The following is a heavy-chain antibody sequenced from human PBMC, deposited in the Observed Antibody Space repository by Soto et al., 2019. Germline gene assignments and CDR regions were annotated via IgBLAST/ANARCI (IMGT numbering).Heavy chain of an antibody. Sequence: GASVKVSCKASGYTFTSYDINWVRQTAGQGLEWMGWMSPKTANTGYAQKFQGRVTMTRSTSISTAYMELSSLRSEDTAVEYCASGIQIWFIDDWGKGTLVTVSS. J-gene: IGHJ4*02. CDR1: GYTFTSYD. D-gene: IGHD5-18*01. V-gene: IGHV1-8*01. CDR3: ASGIQIWFIDD. CDR2: MSPKTANT.